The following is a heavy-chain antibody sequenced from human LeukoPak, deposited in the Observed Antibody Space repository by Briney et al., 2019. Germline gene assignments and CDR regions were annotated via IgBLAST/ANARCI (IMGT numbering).Heavy chain of an antibody. J-gene: IGHJ3*02. Sequence: PSETLSLTCTVSGGSLSTYYWSGIRQPPGKGLEWIACIYYTGSTNYNPSLKSRGTMSVDTSKNQFSLRLTSVTAADTAVYYCARGSITVVPAFDIWGQGTVVTVSS. V-gene: IGHV4-59*12. CDR3: ARGSITVVPAFDI. CDR2: IYYTGST. D-gene: IGHD4-23*01. CDR1: GGSLSTYY.